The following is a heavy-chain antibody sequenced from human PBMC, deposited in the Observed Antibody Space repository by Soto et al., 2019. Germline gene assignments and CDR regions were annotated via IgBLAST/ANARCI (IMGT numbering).Heavy chain of an antibody. J-gene: IGHJ3*02. Sequence: EVQLVESGGGLVQPGRSLRLSCAASGFTFDDYAMHWVRQAPGKGLEWVSGISWNSGSIGYSDSVKGRFTISRDNGKNSNYLQMNSLRTEDTALYYCAIIDILTGRNAFDIWGQGTMVTVSS. CDR3: AIIDILTGRNAFDI. D-gene: IGHD3-9*01. V-gene: IGHV3-9*01. CDR2: ISWNSGSI. CDR1: GFTFDDYA.